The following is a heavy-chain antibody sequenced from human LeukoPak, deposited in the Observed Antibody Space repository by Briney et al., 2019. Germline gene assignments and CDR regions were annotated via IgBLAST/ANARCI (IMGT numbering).Heavy chain of an antibody. CDR1: GFTFSSYA. D-gene: IGHD6-13*01. V-gene: IGHV3-30-3*01. CDR2: ISYDGSNK. CDR3: ARGSSSPLDY. J-gene: IGHJ4*02. Sequence: GGSLRLSCAASGFTFSSYAMPWVRQAPGKGLEWVAVISYDGSNKYYADSVKGRFTISRDNSKNTLYLQMNSLRAEDTAVYYCARGSSSPLDYWGQGTLVTVSS.